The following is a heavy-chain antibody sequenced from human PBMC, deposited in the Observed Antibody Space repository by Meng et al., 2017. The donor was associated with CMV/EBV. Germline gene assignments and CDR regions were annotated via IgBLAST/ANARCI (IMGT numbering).Heavy chain of an antibody. V-gene: IGHV1-2*02. CDR1: GYTFTGYY. J-gene: IGHJ4*02. CDR3: ARVQVRGEMATPAGY. CDR2: INPNSGGT. Sequence: VRLVQSGAEVKKPGASVKVSCKASGYTFTGYYMHWVRQAPGQGLEWMGWINPNSGGTNYAQKFQGRVTMTRDTSISTAYMELSRLRSDDTAVYYCARVQVRGEMATPAGYWGQGTLVTVSS. D-gene: IGHD5-24*01.